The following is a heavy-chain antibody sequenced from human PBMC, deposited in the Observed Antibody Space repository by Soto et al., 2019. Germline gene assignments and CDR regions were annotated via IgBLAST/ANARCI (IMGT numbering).Heavy chain of an antibody. CDR1: GYTFTSYG. CDR2: MNPNSGNT. Sequence: ASVKVSCKASGYTFTSYGISWVRQAPGQGLEWMGWMNPNSGNTGYAQKFQGRVTMTTNTSISTAYMELSSLRSEDTAVYYCARGGDVVVPAAMQAFDIWGQGTMVTVSS. J-gene: IGHJ3*02. CDR3: ARGGDVVVPAAMQAFDI. V-gene: IGHV1-8*02. D-gene: IGHD2-2*01.